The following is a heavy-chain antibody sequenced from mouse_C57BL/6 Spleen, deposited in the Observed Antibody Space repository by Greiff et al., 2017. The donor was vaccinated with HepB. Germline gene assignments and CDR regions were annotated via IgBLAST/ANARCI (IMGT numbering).Heavy chain of an antibody. CDR2: IYPGDGDT. V-gene: IGHV1-82*01. Sequence: QVQLQQSGPELVKPGASVKISCKASGYSFSSSWMNWVKQRPGKGLEWIGRIYPGDGDTNYNGKFKGKATLTAEKSSSTAYMQLSSLTSEDSAVYFCARAHYGSSPMDYWGQGTSVTVSS. D-gene: IGHD1-1*01. CDR1: GYSFSSSW. CDR3: ARAHYGSSPMDY. J-gene: IGHJ4*01.